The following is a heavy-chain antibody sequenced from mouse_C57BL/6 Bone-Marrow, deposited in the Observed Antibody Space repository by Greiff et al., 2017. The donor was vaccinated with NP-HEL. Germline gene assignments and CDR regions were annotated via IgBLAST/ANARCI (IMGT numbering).Heavy chain of an antibody. V-gene: IGHV5-6*02. D-gene: IGHD1-1*01. CDR2: ISSGGSYT. CDR3: ARRFYYYGSSSFDY. Sequence: EVKLQESGGDLVKPGGSLKLSCAASGFTFSSYGMSWVRQTPDKRLEWVATISSGGSYTYYPDSVKGRFTISRDNAKNTLYLQMSSLKSEDTAMYYCARRFYYYGSSSFDYWGQGTTLTVSS. CDR1: GFTFSSYG. J-gene: IGHJ2*01.